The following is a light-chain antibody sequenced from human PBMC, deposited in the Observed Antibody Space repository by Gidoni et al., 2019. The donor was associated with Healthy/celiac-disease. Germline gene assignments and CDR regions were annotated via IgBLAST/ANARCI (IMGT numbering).Light chain of an antibody. Sequence: QPALTQPASVSRSPGQSITISCTGTSSDVGVYHYVSWYQQHPGKAPKLMIYDVSNRPSGVSNRFSGSKSGNTASLTISGLQAEDEADYYCSSYTSSSTLHWVFGGGTKLPVL. CDR1: SSDVGVYHY. CDR2: DVS. V-gene: IGLV2-14*03. J-gene: IGLJ3*02. CDR3: SSYTSSSTLHWV.